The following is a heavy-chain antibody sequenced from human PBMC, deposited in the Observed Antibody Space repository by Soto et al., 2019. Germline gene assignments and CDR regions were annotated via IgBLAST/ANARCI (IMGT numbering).Heavy chain of an antibody. Sequence: GASVKVSCKASGYTFTGYYMHCVRQAPGQGLEWMGWLSAYNGDTRYAQNMQGRVSMTTDTSTSTAYMELRSLRADDTAVYFCARDWYYEGSGSSDCFDPWGQGTLVTVSS. D-gene: IGHD3-10*01. V-gene: IGHV1-18*04. CDR3: ARDWYYEGSGSSDCFDP. J-gene: IGHJ5*02. CDR1: GYTFTGYY. CDR2: LSAYNGDT.